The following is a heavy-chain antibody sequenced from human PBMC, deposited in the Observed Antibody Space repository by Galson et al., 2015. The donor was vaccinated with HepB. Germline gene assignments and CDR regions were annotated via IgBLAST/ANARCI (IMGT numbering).Heavy chain of an antibody. CDR1: GFVFSASA. J-gene: IGHJ4*02. CDR2: IRTKGNNYAT. Sequence: SLRLSCAASGFVFSASAIHWVRQASGKGLEWVGHIRTKGNNYATAYAASVTGRFTISRDDSKSAAYLQMNSLKTEDTAVYHCVRQADFYNSGRGVDYWGLGTLVTVSS. CDR3: VRQADFYNSGRGVDY. V-gene: IGHV3-73*01. D-gene: IGHD3-10*01.